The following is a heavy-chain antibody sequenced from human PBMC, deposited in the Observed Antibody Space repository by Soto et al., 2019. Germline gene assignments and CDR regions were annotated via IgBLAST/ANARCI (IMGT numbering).Heavy chain of an antibody. D-gene: IGHD1-26*01. V-gene: IGHV6-1*01. Sequence: SQTLSLTCAISGDSVSSNTAAWNWIRQSPSRGLEWLGRTYYRSKWYNDYAVSVKSRITINPDTSKNQFSLHLNSVTPEDTAVYYCAKQLGATRVSAGVYYCYGMDVWGQGTTVTVSS. J-gene: IGHJ6*02. CDR1: GDSVSSNTAA. CDR3: AKQLGATRVSAGVYYCYGMDV. CDR2: TYYRSKWYN.